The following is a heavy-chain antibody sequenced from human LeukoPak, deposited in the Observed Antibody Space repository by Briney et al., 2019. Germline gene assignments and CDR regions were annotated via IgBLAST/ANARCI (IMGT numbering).Heavy chain of an antibody. V-gene: IGHV1-18*01. CDR3: ARDRDSSGWHVADY. D-gene: IGHD6-19*01. CDR1: GYTFTSYG. CDR2: ISAYNDKT. Sequence: ASVKVSCKASGYTFTSYGINWVRQAPGQGLEWMGWISAYNDKTDYAQKFQGRVTMTTDTPTSTAYMEMRSLRSDDTAVYYCARDRDSSGWHVADYWGQGTLVTVSS. J-gene: IGHJ4*02.